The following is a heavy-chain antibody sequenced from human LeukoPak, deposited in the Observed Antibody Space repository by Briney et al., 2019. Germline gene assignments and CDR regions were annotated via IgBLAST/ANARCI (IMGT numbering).Heavy chain of an antibody. V-gene: IGHV3-30-3*01. J-gene: IGHJ4*02. D-gene: IGHD6-13*01. CDR2: ISYDGSNK. Sequence: PGGSLRLSCAASGFTFSSYAMHWVRQAPGKGLEWVAVISYDGSNKYYADSVKGRFTISRDNAKNSLYLQMNSLRAEDTAVYFCARGIAAAGSRCDYWGQGTLVTVSS. CDR3: ARGIAAAGSRCDY. CDR1: GFTFSSYA.